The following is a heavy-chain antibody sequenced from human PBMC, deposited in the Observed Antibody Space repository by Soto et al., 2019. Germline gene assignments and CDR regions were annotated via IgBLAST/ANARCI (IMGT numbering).Heavy chain of an antibody. CDR2: INAGNGNT. J-gene: IGHJ6*02. CDR3: ARDTRRAPLGYYYGMDV. Sequence: GVSVKVSCKASGYTFTSYAMHWVRQAPGQRLEWMGWINAGNGNTKYSQKFQGRVTITRDTSASTAYMELSSLRSEDTAVYYCARDTRRAPLGYYYGMDVWGQGTTVTVSS. CDR1: GYTFTSYA. D-gene: IGHD1-26*01. V-gene: IGHV1-3*01.